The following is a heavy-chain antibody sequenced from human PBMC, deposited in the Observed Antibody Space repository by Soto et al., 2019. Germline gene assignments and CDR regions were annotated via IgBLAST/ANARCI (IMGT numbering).Heavy chain of an antibody. V-gene: IGHV3-7*03. CDR2: IKEDGTEK. Sequence: EVQLVESGGGLVQPGGSLRLSCAASGFTFSNYWMNWVRQAPGGGLEWVANIKEDGTEKTDVDSVEGRFTISRDNAKNSLDLQMNSLRVGDTAMYYCARGPLDYWGQGTLVTVSS. J-gene: IGHJ4*02. CDR3: ARGPLDY. CDR1: GFTFSNYW.